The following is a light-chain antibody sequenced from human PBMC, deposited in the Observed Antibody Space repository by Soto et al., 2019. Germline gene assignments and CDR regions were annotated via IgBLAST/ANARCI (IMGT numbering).Light chain of an antibody. CDR2: STN. V-gene: IGLV8-61*01. CDR3: LLYMGSGLSV. Sequence: QTVVTQEPSFSVSPGGTVTLTCGLSSGSVSPSHYPSWHQQTPGQSPRTLIHSTNTRSSGVPDRFSGSILGNKAALPITGAQADDESDYDCLLYMGSGLSVFGGGTKLTVL. CDR1: SGSVSPSHY. J-gene: IGLJ3*02.